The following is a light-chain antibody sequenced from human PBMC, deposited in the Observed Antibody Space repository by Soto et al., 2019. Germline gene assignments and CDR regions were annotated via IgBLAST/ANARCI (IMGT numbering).Light chain of an antibody. CDR1: SSNIGAGRD. V-gene: IGLV1-40*01. CDR3: QSFDSSLSAYV. Sequence: QSVLTQPPSVSGAQGQRVTISCTGSSSNIGAGRDVHWYQQLPGTAPRLLIYGNNNRPSGVPDRFSASKSGTSASPAITGLQAEDEADFYCQSFDSSLSAYVFGTGTKVTVL. J-gene: IGLJ1*01. CDR2: GNN.